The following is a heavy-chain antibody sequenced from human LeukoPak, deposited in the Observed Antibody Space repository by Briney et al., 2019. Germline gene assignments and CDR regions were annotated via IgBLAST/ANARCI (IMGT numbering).Heavy chain of an antibody. V-gene: IGHV1-8*01. J-gene: IGHJ4*02. CDR3: AREDFYDSGSNDY. D-gene: IGHD3-22*01. CDR1: GYSFTNYA. CDR2: MNPNSGIT. Sequence: ASVKVSCKASGYSFTNYAMNWVRQAPGQGLEWMGWMNPNSGITAYAQKFQGRVTITRNTSISTAYMELSSLRSEDTAVYYCAREDFYDSGSNDYWGQGTLVTVSS.